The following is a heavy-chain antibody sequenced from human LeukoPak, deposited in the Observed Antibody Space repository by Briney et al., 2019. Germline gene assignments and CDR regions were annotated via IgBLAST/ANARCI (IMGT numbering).Heavy chain of an antibody. V-gene: IGHV4-39*07. D-gene: IGHD1-26*01. CDR1: GGPISSGDYY. CDR2: INYRGTT. Sequence: PSETLSLTCTVAGGPISSGDYYSGCLRQPPGRGPGWIGIINYRGTTYYNPSLQSRVAISVDTSKNQFSLQLTSVTATDTAVYYCARVSRDSGNYYTFLDYWGQGTLVTVSS. CDR3: ARVSRDSGNYYTFLDY. J-gene: IGHJ4*02.